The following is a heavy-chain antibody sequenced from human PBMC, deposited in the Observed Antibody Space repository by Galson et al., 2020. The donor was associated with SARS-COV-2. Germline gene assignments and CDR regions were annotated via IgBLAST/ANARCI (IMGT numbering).Heavy chain of an antibody. V-gene: IGHV3-73*01. J-gene: IGHJ4*02. CDR2: IRSRANSYAT. CDR3: TTINY. Sequence: KGLDWVGRIRSRANSYATGYAASVKGRFIISRDDSKKTAYLKMNSMKTEDTAVYYCTTINYWGQGTLVTVSS.